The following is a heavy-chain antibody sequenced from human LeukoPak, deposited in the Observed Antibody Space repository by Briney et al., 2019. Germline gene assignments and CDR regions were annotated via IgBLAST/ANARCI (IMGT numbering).Heavy chain of an antibody. D-gene: IGHD3-22*01. V-gene: IGHV4-31*03. Sequence: SETLSLTCTVSGGSISSGGYYWSWIRQHPGKGLEWIGYIYYSGSTYYNPSLKSRVTISVDTSKNQFSLKLSSVTAADTAVYYCARGHYDRSGYYLTSWFDPWGQGTLVPSPQ. CDR3: ARGHYDRSGYYLTSWFDP. J-gene: IGHJ5*02. CDR2: IYYSGST. CDR1: GGSISSGGYY.